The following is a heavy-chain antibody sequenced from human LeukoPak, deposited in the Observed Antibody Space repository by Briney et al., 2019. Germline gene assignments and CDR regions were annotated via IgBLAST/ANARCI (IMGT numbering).Heavy chain of an antibody. Sequence: PGGSLRLSCAASGFTFSDYYMSWIRQAPGKGLEWVSAISGSGGSTYYADSVKGRFTISRDNSKNTLYLQMNSLRAEDTAVYYCAKGFTYYDFWSGYSDYYYYMDVWGKGTTVTVSS. J-gene: IGHJ6*03. D-gene: IGHD3-3*01. V-gene: IGHV3-23*01. CDR3: AKGFTYYDFWSGYSDYYYYMDV. CDR1: GFTFSDYY. CDR2: ISGSGGST.